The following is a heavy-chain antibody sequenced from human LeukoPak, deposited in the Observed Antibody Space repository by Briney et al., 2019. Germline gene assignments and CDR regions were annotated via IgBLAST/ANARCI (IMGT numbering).Heavy chain of an antibody. CDR2: NSGSGGST. D-gene: IGHD3-10*01. Sequence: GASLRLSCAASGFTFSIYAMSGVRQAPGKGLEWVSANSGSGGSTYYADSVKGRFTISRDNSKTALYLQMNSLRADDTAVYYCAKDRRGMVFDYWGQGTLVSVFS. J-gene: IGHJ4*02. CDR3: AKDRRGMVFDY. CDR1: GFTFSIYA. V-gene: IGHV3-23*01.